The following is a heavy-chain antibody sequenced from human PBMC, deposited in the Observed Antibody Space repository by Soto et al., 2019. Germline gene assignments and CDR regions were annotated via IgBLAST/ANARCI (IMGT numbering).Heavy chain of an antibody. CDR2: IYYSGST. V-gene: IGHV4-59*01. CDR1: GGSISSYY. J-gene: IGHJ4*02. Sequence: QVQLQESGPGLVKPSETLSLTCTVSGGSISSYYWSWIRQPPGKGLEWIGDIYYSGSTNYNPSLKRRATIPLDTSKNQFSLKLSSVTAADTAVYYCARGVGYCSSTSCLKRDYFDYWGQGTLVTVSS. D-gene: IGHD2-2*01. CDR3: ARGVGYCSSTSCLKRDYFDY.